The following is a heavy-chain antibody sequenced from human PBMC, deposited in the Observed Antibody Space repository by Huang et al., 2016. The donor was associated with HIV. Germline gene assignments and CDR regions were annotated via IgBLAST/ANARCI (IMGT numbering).Heavy chain of an antibody. CDR1: GFAFSSYG. Sequence: EVELVESGGGLVKPGGSLRLSCAASGFAFSSYGMNWFRQAPGKGLEGVAFIGRDSRYINYADSVKGRITISRDNAKSSIYLQLDSLRAEDTAVYYCAYQQWLVGGLNHWGQGTLVVVSS. D-gene: IGHD6-19*01. J-gene: IGHJ5*02. CDR2: IGRDSRYI. CDR3: AYQQWLVGGLNH. V-gene: IGHV3-21*02.